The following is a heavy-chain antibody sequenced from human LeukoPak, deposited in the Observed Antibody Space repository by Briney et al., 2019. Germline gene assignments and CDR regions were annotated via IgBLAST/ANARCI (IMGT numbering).Heavy chain of an antibody. CDR1: GGSISSGGYS. CDR3: ARDLGRAAAGTGY. CDR2: IYHSGST. J-gene: IGHJ4*02. D-gene: IGHD6-13*01. V-gene: IGHV4-30-2*01. Sequence: SQTLSLTCAVSGGSISSGGYSWSWIRQPPGKGLEWIGYIYHSGSTYYNPSLKSRVTISVDTSKNQFSLKLSSVTAADTAVYYCARDLGRAAAGTGYWGQGTLVTVSS.